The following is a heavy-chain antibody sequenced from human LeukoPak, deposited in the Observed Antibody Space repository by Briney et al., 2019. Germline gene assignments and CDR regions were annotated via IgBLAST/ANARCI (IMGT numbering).Heavy chain of an antibody. D-gene: IGHD3-10*01. V-gene: IGHV1-2*02. CDR2: INPNSGGT. CDR1: GYTFTGYY. Sequence: ASVTVSCTASGYTFTGYYMHWVRQAPGQGLEWMGWINPNSGGTNYAQKFQGRVTMTRDTSISTAYMELSRLRSDDTAVYYCARMVRGGNWFDPWGQGTLVTVSS. J-gene: IGHJ5*02. CDR3: ARMVRGGNWFDP.